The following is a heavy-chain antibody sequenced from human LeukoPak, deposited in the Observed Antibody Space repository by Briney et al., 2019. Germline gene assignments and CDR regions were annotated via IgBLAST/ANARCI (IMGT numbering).Heavy chain of an antibody. V-gene: IGHV3-21*01. CDR3: ARDKTRVFDY. J-gene: IGHJ4*02. CDR1: GFTFSSYS. CDR2: ISSSSSYI. Sequence: GGSLRLSCAASGFTFSSYSMNWVHQAPGKGLEWVSSISSSSSYIYYADSVKGRFTISRDNAKNSLYLQMNSLRAEDTAVYYCARDKTRVFDYWGQGTLVTVSS.